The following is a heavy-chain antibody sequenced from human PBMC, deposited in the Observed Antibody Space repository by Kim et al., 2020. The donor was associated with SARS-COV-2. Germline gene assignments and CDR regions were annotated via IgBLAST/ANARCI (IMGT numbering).Heavy chain of an antibody. V-gene: IGHV4-59*09. Sequence: YNPSLKSRVTISVDTSKNQFSLKLSSVTAADTAVYYCARGIGGYSGYDSGWGQGTLVTVSS. J-gene: IGHJ4*02. CDR3: ARGIGGYSGYDSG. D-gene: IGHD5-12*01.